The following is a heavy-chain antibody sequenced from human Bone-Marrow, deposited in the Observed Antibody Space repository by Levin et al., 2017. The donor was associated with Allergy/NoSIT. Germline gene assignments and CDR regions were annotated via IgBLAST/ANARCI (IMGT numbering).Heavy chain of an antibody. CDR3: ARQEGSSVGYYFDY. Sequence: GGSLRLSCAASGFTFDDFSMHWVRQRPGKGLEWVSIITWDAGTIYYADSVKGRFTISRDNSKNSLYLQMNSLRSEDTALYYCARQEGSSVGYYFDYWGQGTLVTVSS. CDR1: GFTFDDFS. V-gene: IGHV3-43*01. D-gene: IGHD6-6*01. CDR2: ITWDAGTI. J-gene: IGHJ4*02.